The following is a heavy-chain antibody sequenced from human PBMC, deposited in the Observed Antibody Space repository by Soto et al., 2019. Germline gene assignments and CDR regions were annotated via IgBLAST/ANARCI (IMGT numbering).Heavy chain of an antibody. CDR2: ITGSGDDT. V-gene: IGHV3-23*01. CDR3: VKGSSASRPYYFDY. CDR1: GFIFSGYA. J-gene: IGHJ4*02. Sequence: GGSLRLSCEASGFIFSGYAMSWVRQAPGRRLEWISAITGSGDDTYYADYVKGRFTISRDNSKNTLYLQMSSLRAEDTALYYCVKGSSASRPYYFDYWGQGALVTVSS. D-gene: IGHD3-22*01.